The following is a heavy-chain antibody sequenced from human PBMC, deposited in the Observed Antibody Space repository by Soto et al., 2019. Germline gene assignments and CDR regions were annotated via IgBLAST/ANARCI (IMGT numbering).Heavy chain of an antibody. CDR1: GFTFSDYY. V-gene: IGHV3-11*06. Sequence: GGSLRLSCAASGFTFSDYYMSWIRQAPGKGLEWVSYISSSSSYTNYADSVKGRFTISRDNAKNSLYLQMNSLRAEDTAVYYCARFYYDSSGYEYYFDYWGQGTLVTVS. D-gene: IGHD3-22*01. CDR3: ARFYYDSSGYEYYFDY. J-gene: IGHJ4*02. CDR2: ISSSSSYT.